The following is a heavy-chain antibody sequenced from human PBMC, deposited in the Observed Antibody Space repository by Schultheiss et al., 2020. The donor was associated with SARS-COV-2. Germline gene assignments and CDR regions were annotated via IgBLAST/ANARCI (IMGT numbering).Heavy chain of an antibody. CDR3: VMGSGWFLRARLLDY. D-gene: IGHD6-19*01. CDR1: GFTCSDYA. J-gene: IGHJ4*02. V-gene: IGHV3-64*01. Sequence: GGSLRLSCGVSGFTCSDYAMSWVRQAPGKGPQYVSAIGSMGIRTYYATSVEGRFTISRDNSKNTLYLQMSSLRAEDTAVYYCVMGSGWFLRARLLDYWGQGTLVTVSS. CDR2: IGSMGIRT.